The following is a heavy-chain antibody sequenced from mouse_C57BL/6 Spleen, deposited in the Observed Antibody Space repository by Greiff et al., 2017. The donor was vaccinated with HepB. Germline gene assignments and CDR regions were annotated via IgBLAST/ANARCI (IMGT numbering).Heavy chain of an antibody. Sequence: QVQLQQPGAELVMPGASVKLSCKASGYTFTSYWMHWVKQRPGQGLEWIGEIDPSDSYTNYNQKFKGKSTLTVDKSSSTAYMQLSSLTSEDSAVYYCARGGSDQGYFDYWGQGTTLTVSS. CDR1: GYTFTSYW. CDR2: IDPSDSYT. CDR3: ARGGSDQGYFDY. D-gene: IGHD1-1*02. J-gene: IGHJ2*01. V-gene: IGHV1-69*01.